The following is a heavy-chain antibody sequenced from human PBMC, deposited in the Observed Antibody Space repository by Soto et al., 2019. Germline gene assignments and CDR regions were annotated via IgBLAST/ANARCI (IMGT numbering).Heavy chain of an antibody. CDR1: GGSISSSSYY. D-gene: IGHD3-22*01. CDR2: IYYSGST. J-gene: IGHJ4*02. Sequence: LSLTCTVSGGSISSSSYYWGWIRQPPGKGLEWIGSIYYSGSTYYNPSLKSRVTISVDTSKNQFSLKLSSVTAADTAVYYCARHAYYYDSWGQGTLVTVSS. V-gene: IGHV4-39*01. CDR3: ARHAYYYDS.